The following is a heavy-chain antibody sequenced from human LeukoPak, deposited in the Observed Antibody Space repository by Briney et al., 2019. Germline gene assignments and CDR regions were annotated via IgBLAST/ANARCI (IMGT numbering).Heavy chain of an antibody. CDR3: ATNAGRVAAGAFDI. J-gene: IGHJ3*02. Sequence: SETLSLTCTVSGDSISTYYWSWIRQPAGKGLEWIGRIYISGRTDCNPSLRSRVTMSADSTKNQFSLKMTSVTAADTAAYYCATNAGRVAAGAFDIWGQGTMVTVSS. CDR1: GDSISTYY. V-gene: IGHV4-4*07. CDR2: IYISGRT. D-gene: IGHD6-19*01.